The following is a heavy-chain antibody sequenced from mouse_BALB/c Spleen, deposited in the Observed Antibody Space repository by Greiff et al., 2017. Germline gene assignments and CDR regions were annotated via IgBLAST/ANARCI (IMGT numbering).Heavy chain of an antibody. J-gene: IGHJ4*01. CDR2: ISYSGST. CDR1: GYSITSDYA. D-gene: IGHD2-14*01. CDR3: ARRRYDGVYYAMDY. Sequence: EVMLVESGPGLVKPSQSLSLTCTVTGYSITSDYAWNWIRQFPGNKLGWMGYISYSGSTSYNQSLKSRISITRDTSKNQFFLQLNSVTTEDTATYYCARRRYDGVYYAMDYWGQGTSVTVSS. V-gene: IGHV3-2*02.